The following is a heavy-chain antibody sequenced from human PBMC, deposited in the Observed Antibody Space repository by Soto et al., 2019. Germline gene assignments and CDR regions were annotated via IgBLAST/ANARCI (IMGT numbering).Heavy chain of an antibody. Sequence: QVQLVQSGAEVKKPGSSVKVSCKSSGGTFSNYGFSWVRQAPGQGLECMGVIVPIFGAEHPQKFQGRVTITADESTNTVVIERRGLRSEDTAVDYCARGGRDYEGSGYYQGHVWGQGTTVTVSS. CDR3: ARGGRDYEGSGYYQGHV. CDR2: IVPIFGA. CDR1: GGTFSNYG. D-gene: IGHD3-22*01. V-gene: IGHV1-69*12. J-gene: IGHJ6*02.